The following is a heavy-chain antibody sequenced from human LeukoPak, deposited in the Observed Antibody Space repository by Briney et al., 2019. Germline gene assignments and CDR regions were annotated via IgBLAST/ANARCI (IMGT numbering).Heavy chain of an antibody. CDR3: AKDGQITMVRGVITSYFQH. V-gene: IGHV3-30*02. D-gene: IGHD3-10*01. CDR2: IRYDGSNK. CDR1: GFTFSSYG. J-gene: IGHJ1*01. Sequence: GGSLRLSCAASGFTFSSYGMHWVRQAPGKGLEWVAFIRYDGSNKYYADSVKGRFTISRDNSKNTLYLQMNSLRAEDTAVYYCAKDGQITMVRGVITSYFQHWGQGTLVTVSS.